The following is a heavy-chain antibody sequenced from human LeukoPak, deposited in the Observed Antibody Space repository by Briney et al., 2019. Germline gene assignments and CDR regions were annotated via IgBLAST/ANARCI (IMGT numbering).Heavy chain of an antibody. Sequence: GESLKISCKASGYTFTSYWIGWVRQMPGKGLEWMGIISPGDPDTRYSPSFQGQVTISADRSINTAYLQWRSLEASDTAVYYCARPKYSGYNLNSFDSWGQGTLVSVSS. V-gene: IGHV5-51*01. J-gene: IGHJ4*02. CDR1: GYTFTSYW. CDR3: ARPKYSGYNLNSFDS. CDR2: ISPGDPDT. D-gene: IGHD5-12*01.